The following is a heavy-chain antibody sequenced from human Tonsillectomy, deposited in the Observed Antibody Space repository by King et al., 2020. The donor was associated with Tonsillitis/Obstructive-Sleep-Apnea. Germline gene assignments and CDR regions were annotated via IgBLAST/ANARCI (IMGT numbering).Heavy chain of an antibody. CDR3: ASGDNGYCSSTSCYTGFNY. J-gene: IGHJ4*02. Sequence: VQLVESGAEVKKSGASVKVSCKASGGTFSSYAISWVRQAPGQGLEWMGGIIPIFGTANNAQKFQGRVTFSADESTRTAHMELSRRRSEDTAVYYCASGDNGYCSSTSCYTGFNYWGQGTLVTVSS. D-gene: IGHD2-2*02. CDR1: GGTFSSYA. CDR2: IIPIFGTA. V-gene: IGHV1-69*01.